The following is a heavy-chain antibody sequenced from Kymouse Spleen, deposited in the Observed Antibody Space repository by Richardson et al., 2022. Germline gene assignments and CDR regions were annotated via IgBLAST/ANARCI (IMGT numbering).Heavy chain of an antibody. CDR1: GDSVSSNSAA. J-gene: IGHJ6*02. Sequence: QVQLQQSGPGLVKPSQTLSLTCAISGDSVSSNSAAWNWIRQSPSRGLEWLGRTYYRSKWYNDYAVSVKSRITINPDTSKNQFSLQLNSVTPEDTAVYYCARGGIAVAGGGATGYYGMDVWGQGTTVTVSS. CDR3: ARGGIAVAGGGATGYYGMDV. CDR2: TYYRSKWYN. D-gene: IGHD6-19*01. V-gene: IGHV6-1*01.